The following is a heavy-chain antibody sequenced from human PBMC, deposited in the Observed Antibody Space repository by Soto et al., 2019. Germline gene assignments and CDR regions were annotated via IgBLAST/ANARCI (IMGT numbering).Heavy chain of an antibody. CDR1: GFTFSNFA. D-gene: IGHD2-2*01. Sequence: EVQVLESGGGSVQPGGSLRLSCAASGFTFSNFAMSWVRHAPGQGLEWVSEISGSTGTTYYADSVNGRFIISRDNSKNMVHLQMNSLRAEDTAVYYCAKDTSSSPYYMDVWGKGTTVTVSS. CDR3: AKDTSSSPYYMDV. J-gene: IGHJ6*03. CDR2: ISGSTGTT. V-gene: IGHV3-23*01.